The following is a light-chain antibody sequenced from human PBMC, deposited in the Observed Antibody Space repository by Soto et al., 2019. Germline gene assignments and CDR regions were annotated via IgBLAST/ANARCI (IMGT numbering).Light chain of an antibody. CDR3: QQYEAYPLT. Sequence: DIQMTQSPSSLSASVGDRVTITCWASQGIGIYLAWFQQKAGRAPKSLIYDASSLQSGVPSKFSGSGSGTDFTLTISSLQPEDFATYYCQQYEAYPLTFGGGTRVEIK. CDR2: DAS. CDR1: QGIGIY. J-gene: IGKJ4*01. V-gene: IGKV1-16*02.